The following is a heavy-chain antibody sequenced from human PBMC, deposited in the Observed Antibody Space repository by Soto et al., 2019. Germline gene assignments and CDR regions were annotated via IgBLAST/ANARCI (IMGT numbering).Heavy chain of an antibody. CDR3: ARESEDLTSNFDY. J-gene: IGHJ4*02. CDR1: GFTFTRYS. Sequence: LRLSCGASGFTFTRYSMNWVRQAQGKGREWVSSISSITNYIYYGDSMKGRFTISRDNAKNSLYLEMNSLRAEDTVVYYCARESEDLTSNFDYWGQGTLVTVSS. CDR2: ISSITNYI. V-gene: IGHV3-21*06.